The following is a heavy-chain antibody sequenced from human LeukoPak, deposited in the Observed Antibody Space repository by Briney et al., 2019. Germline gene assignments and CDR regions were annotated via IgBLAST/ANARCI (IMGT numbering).Heavy chain of an antibody. Sequence: PSETLSLTCTVPGGSISSYYWSWIRQPPGKGLEWIGYIYYSGSTNYNPPLKSRVTISVDTSKNQFSLKLSSVTAADTAVYYCARLYYVSSAFDIWGQGTMVTVSS. V-gene: IGHV4-59*01. CDR3: ARLYYVSSAFDI. J-gene: IGHJ3*02. CDR2: IYYSGST. D-gene: IGHD3-10*01. CDR1: GGSISSYY.